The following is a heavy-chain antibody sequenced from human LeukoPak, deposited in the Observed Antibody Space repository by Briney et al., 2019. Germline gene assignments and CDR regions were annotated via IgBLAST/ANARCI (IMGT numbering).Heavy chain of an antibody. CDR3: AREASSGLGAFDI. J-gene: IGHJ3*02. V-gene: IGHV3-30*03. CDR1: GFTFSSYG. Sequence: GRSLRLSCAASGFTFSSYGMHWVRQAPGKGLEWVAVLSYDGSNKYYADSVKGRFAISRDKSKNTLHLQMNSLRAEDAAVYFCAREASSGLGAFDIWGQGTMVTVSS. D-gene: IGHD3-22*01. CDR2: LSYDGSNK.